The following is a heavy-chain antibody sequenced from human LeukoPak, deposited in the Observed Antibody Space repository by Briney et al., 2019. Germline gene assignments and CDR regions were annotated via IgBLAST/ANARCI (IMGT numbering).Heavy chain of an antibody. CDR1: GGSISRSSYY. Sequence: SETLSLTCTVSGGSISRSSYYWGWIRQPPGKGLEWIGYIYYSGGTSYNPSLKSRVTISLDTSKNQFSLKLSSVTAADTAVYYCARQYYTSGPPRVFDYWGQGTLVTVSS. J-gene: IGHJ4*02. D-gene: IGHD6-19*01. CDR3: ARQYYTSGPPRVFDY. CDR2: IYYSGGT. V-gene: IGHV4-61*05.